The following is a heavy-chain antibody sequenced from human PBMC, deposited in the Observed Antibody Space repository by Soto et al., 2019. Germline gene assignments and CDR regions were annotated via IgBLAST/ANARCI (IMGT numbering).Heavy chain of an antibody. V-gene: IGHV1-46*01. CDR2: IKPNGSST. J-gene: IGHJ6*02. CDR3: ARDTQNYGMDV. CDR1: SWSFTSYY. Sequence: ASLMGSYKASSWSFTSYYMQWLRQAPGKGLEWMGIIKPNGSSTSYAQKFQGRVTMTMDRYTSKVYMELRRMRSEDTDVYYYARDTQNYGMDVWGQGTTVTVSS.